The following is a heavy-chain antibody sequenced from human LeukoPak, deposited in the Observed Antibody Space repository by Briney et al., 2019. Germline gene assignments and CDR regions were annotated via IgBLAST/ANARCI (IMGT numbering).Heavy chain of an antibody. CDR1: GGSISSSSYY. V-gene: IGHV4-39*01. CDR3: ARLITMVRGVKFAFDI. D-gene: IGHD3-10*01. Sequence: SETLSLTCTVSGGSISSSSYYWGWIRQPPGKGLEWIGSIYSSGSTYYNPSLKSRVTISVDTSKNQFSLKLSSVTAADTAVYYCARLITMVRGVKFAFDIWGQGTMVTVSS. J-gene: IGHJ3*02. CDR2: IYSSGST.